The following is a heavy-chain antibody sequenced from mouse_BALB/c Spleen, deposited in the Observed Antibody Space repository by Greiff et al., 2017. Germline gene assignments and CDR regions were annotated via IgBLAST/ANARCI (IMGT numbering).Heavy chain of an antibody. CDR1: GYTFTDYA. D-gene: IGHD2-14*01. J-gene: IGHJ2*01. Sequence: QVHVKQSGAELVRPGVSVKISCKGSGYTFTDYAMHWVKQSHAKSLEWIGVISTYYGDASYNQKFMGKATMTVDKSSSTAYMELARLTSEDSAIYYCARSGAYYRYYGGYFDYWGQGTTLTVSS. V-gene: IGHV1S137*01. CDR3: ARSGAYYRYYGGYFDY. CDR2: ISTYYGDA.